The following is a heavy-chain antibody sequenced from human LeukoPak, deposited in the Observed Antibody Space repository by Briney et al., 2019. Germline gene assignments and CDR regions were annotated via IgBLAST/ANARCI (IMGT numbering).Heavy chain of an antibody. D-gene: IGHD4-17*01. J-gene: IGHJ6*02. CDR2: VKSDGSST. V-gene: IGHV3-74*01. CDR1: GFTFSSYW. Sequence: GGSLRLSCAASGFTFSSYWMHWVRQIPGKGLAWVSRVKSDGSSTVYADSVKGRFTISRDNAKNTLYLQMNSLRPEDTAVYYCARGHYVDYSTYYFGMDVWGQGTAVTVSS. CDR3: ARGHYVDYSTYYFGMDV.